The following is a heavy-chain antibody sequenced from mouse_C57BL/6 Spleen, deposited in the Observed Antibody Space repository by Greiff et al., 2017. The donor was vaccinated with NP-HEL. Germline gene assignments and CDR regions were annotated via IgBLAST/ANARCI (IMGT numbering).Heavy chain of an antibody. V-gene: IGHV1-82*01. CDR1: GYAFSSSW. J-gene: IGHJ2*01. CDR2: IYPGDGGT. Sequence: QVQLQQSGPELVKPGASVKISCKASGYAFSSSWMNWVKQRPGKGLEWIGRIYPGDGGTNYNGKFKGKATLTADKSSSTAYMQLSSLTSEDSAVYFCAEDSSGPFDYWGQGTTLTVSS. CDR3: AEDSSGPFDY. D-gene: IGHD3-2*02.